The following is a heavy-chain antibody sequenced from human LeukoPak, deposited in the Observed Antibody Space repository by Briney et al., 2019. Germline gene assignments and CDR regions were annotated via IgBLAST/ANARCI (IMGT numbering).Heavy chain of an antibody. CDR2: ISSTSSTI. CDR3: ASWWELKY. J-gene: IGHJ4*02. D-gene: IGHD1-26*01. CDR1: GFTFSSYS. Sequence: GGSLRLPCAASGFTFSSYSMNWVRQAPGKGLEWVSYISSTSSTIYYADSVKGRFTISRDNAKNSLYLQMNSLRAEDTAVYYCASWWELKYWGQGTLVTVSS. V-gene: IGHV3-48*01.